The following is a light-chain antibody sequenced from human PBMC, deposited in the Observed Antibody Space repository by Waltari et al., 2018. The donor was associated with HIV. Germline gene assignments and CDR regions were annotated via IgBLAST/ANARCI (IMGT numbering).Light chain of an antibody. CDR2: AAS. CDR3: QQSYTSPRT. V-gene: IGKV1-39*01. J-gene: IGKJ1*01. CDR1: QSVRNN. Sequence: DIQMTQSLTSLSASVGDRVTITCRARQSVRNNLNWYKQKRGKAPKLLIYAASTLQNGVPSRFSGSGSETDVTLTISSLQPEDFAAYHCQQSYTSPRTFGQRTKVEI.